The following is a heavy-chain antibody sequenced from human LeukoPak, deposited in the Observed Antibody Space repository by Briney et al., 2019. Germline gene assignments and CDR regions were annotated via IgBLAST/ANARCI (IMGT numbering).Heavy chain of an antibody. CDR1: GFTFSSYS. CDR2: ISSSSSTI. Sequence: GGSLRLSCAASGFTFSSYSMNWVRQAPGKGLEWVSYISSSSSTIYYADSVKGRFTISRDNAKNSLYLQMNSLRDEDTAVYYCARDYDSSGYYGRVFDYWGQGTLVTVSS. V-gene: IGHV3-48*02. D-gene: IGHD3-22*01. CDR3: ARDYDSSGYYGRVFDY. J-gene: IGHJ4*02.